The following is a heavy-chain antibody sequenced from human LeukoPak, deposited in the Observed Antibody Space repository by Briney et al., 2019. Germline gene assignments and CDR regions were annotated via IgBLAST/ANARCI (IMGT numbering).Heavy chain of an antibody. CDR2: ISSSSSYI. CDR1: GFTFSSYS. D-gene: IGHD4-17*01. Sequence: GGSLRLSCAASGFTFSSYSMNWVSQAPGKGLEWVSSISSSSSYIYYADSVKGRFTISRDNAKNSLYLQMNSLRAEDTAVYYCARDLATVTDGLEWGQGTLVTVSS. V-gene: IGHV3-21*01. J-gene: IGHJ4*02. CDR3: ARDLATVTDGLE.